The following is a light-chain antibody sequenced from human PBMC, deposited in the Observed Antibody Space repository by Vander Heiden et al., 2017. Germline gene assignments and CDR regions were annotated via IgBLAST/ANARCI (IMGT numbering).Light chain of an antibody. CDR2: EGS. CDR1: SSDVGRYNL. CDR3: CSYAGSSTYVV. V-gene: IGLV2-23*01. J-gene: IGLJ2*01. Sequence: QSALTQPASVSGSPGPSITISCTGTSSDVGRYNLVSWYQQHPGKAPKLLIYEGSKRPSGVSNRFSGSKSGNTASLTISGLQAEDEADYYCCSYAGSSTYVVFGGGTKLTGL.